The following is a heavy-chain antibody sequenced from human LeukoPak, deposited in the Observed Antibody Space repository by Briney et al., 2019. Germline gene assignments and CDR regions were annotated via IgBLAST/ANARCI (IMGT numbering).Heavy chain of an antibody. CDR3: ASSYYYDSSGFSGEDAFDI. J-gene: IGHJ3*02. D-gene: IGHD3-22*01. V-gene: IGHV3-53*01. CDR1: GFTVSTSY. CDR2: IYSSGNT. Sequence: PGGSLRLSCAASGFTVSTSYMSWVRQAPGKGLEWVSVIYSSGNTYYADSVKGRFTISRDNAKNSLYLQMNSLRAEDTAVYYCASSYYYDSSGFSGEDAFDIWGQGTMVTVSS.